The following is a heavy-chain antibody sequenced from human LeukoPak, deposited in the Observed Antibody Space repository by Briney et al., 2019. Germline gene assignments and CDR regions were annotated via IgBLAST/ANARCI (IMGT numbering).Heavy chain of an antibody. CDR2: IYHSGST. D-gene: IGHD5-12*01. CDR1: GGSISSSNW. Sequence: SGTLSLTCAVSGGSISSSNWWSWVRQPPGKGLEWIGEIYHSGSTYYNPSLKSRVTISVDRSKNQFSLKLSSVTAADTAVYYCASNSGYDDAFDIWGQGTMVTVSS. CDR3: ASNSGYDDAFDI. V-gene: IGHV4-4*02. J-gene: IGHJ3*02.